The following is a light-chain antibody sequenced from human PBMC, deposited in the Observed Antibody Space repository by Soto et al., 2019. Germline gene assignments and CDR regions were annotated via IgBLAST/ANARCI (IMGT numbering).Light chain of an antibody. CDR2: DAS. CDR3: QQHINRLS. V-gene: IGKV3-11*01. J-gene: IGKJ4*01. CDR1: QSVSNY. Sequence: EIVLTQSPATLSLSPGERATLSCRASQSVSNYLAWYQQKPGQAPRVLIYDASNRATGIPARFSGSGSGTDLTLTISTLEPEDFAVYYCQQHINRLSFGGRTKVEIK.